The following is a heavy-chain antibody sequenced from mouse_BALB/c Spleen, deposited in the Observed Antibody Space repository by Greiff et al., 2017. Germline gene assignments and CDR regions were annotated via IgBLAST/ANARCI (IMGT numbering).Heavy chain of an antibody. Sequence: LVAPSQSLSITCTVSGFSLTGYGVNWVRQPPGKGLEWLGMIWGDGSTDYNSALKSRLSISKDNSKSQVFLKMNSLQTDDTARYYCARDRYDLYYAMDYWGQGTSVTVSS. CDR3: ARDRYDLYYAMDY. J-gene: IGHJ4*01. CDR1: GFSLTGYG. D-gene: IGHD2-14*01. CDR2: IWGDGST. V-gene: IGHV2-6-7*01.